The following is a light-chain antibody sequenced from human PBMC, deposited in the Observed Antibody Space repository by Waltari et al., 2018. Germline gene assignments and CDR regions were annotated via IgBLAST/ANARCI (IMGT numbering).Light chain of an antibody. V-gene: IGKV1-12*01. J-gene: IGKJ4*01. Sequence: DIQLTQSPSSVSASVGDRVTITCRASQGLRNWLALYQQKPGKAPKLLIFGATTLQSGVPSRFSGSGSGTDFTLTISSLQPEDFATYYCQQANTFPLTFGGGTKVEIK. CDR1: QGLRNW. CDR2: GAT. CDR3: QQANTFPLT.